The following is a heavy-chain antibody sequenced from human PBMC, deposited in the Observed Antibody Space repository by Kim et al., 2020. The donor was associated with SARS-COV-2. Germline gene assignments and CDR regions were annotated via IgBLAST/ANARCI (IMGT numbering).Heavy chain of an antibody. J-gene: IGHJ5*02. CDR1: GGTFSSYA. Sequence: SVKVSCKSSGGTFSSYAISWVRQAPGQGLEWMGGIIPIFGTANYAQKFQGRVTITADKSTSTAYMELSSLRSEDTAVYYCAREISGYDSRFDPWGQGTLVTVSS. CDR2: IIPIFGTA. V-gene: IGHV1-69*06. D-gene: IGHD5-12*01. CDR3: AREISGYDSRFDP.